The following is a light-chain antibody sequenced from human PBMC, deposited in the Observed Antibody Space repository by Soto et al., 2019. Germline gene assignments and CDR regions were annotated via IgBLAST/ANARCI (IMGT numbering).Light chain of an antibody. CDR3: QQYNRRPIT. CDR2: GAS. J-gene: IGKJ5*01. V-gene: IGKV3-15*01. CDR1: QSLGTT. Sequence: EIVMTQSPAAQSVSPGESATLSCRASQSLGTTLAWYQQKPGQAPRLLIYGASNRATGVPARFSAGGSGTEVTLTINSLQSEDFAVYFCQQYNRRPITFGQGTRLEI.